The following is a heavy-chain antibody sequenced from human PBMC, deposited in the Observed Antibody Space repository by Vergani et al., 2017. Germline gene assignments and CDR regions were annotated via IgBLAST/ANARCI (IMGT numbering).Heavy chain of an antibody. CDR2: IYPSDSDT. Sequence: EVQLVQSGAEVKKPGESLKISYKGSGYSFTTYWIGCVRQMPGKGLEWMWIIYPSDSDTRYSPSFQGPVTISADKSISTAYLQWSSLKASDTAMYYCAGPQGTSAYYYGGFDYWGQGILVTVSS. V-gene: IGHV5-51*01. J-gene: IGHJ4*02. CDR1: GYSFTTYW. CDR3: AGPQGTSAYYYGGFDY. D-gene: IGHD3-22*01.